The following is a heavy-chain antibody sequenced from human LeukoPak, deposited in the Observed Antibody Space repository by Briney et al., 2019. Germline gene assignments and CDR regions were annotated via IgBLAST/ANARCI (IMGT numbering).Heavy chain of an antibody. CDR2: INQDGKTK. CDR3: ARDPAYGALDY. V-gene: IGHV3-7*01. J-gene: IGHJ4*02. Sequence: GGSLRLSCAASGFTFSDSWVTWVRQAPGRGLEWVADINQDGKTKSYMDSVEGRFTISRDNARNSMYLQMSSLRAEDTAVYYCARDPAYGALDYWGQGTLVTVSS. D-gene: IGHD4-17*01. CDR1: GFTFSDSW.